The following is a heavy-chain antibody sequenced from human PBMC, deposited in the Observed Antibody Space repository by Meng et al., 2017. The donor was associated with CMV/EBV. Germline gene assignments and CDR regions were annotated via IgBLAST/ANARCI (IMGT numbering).Heavy chain of an antibody. CDR3: AREGYDFWSGVFDY. CDR2: ISSSSSYI. Sequence: GGSLRLSCAASAFTYINYWMMWVRQTPGKGLEWVSSISSSSSYIYYADSVKGRFTISRDNAKNSLYLQMNSLRAEDTAVYYCAREGYDFWSGVFDYWGQGTLVTVSS. V-gene: IGHV3-21*01. D-gene: IGHD3-3*01. J-gene: IGHJ4*02. CDR1: AFTYINYW.